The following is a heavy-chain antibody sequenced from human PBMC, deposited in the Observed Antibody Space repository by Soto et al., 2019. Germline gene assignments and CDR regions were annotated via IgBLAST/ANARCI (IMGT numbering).Heavy chain of an antibody. J-gene: IGHJ4*02. Sequence: QVQLVQSGAEVKKPGSSGKVSCKASGGTFSSYAISWVRQAPGQGLEWMGGIIPIFGTANYAQKFQGRVTITADESTSTAYMELSSLRSEDTAVYYCARERSGKRVYYFDYWGQGTLVTVSS. CDR3: ARERSGKRVYYFDY. CDR2: IIPIFGTA. V-gene: IGHV1-69*01. D-gene: IGHD2-15*01. CDR1: GGTFSSYA.